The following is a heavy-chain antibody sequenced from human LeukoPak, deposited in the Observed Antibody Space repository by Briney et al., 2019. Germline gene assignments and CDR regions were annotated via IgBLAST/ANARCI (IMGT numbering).Heavy chain of an antibody. CDR1: GAPISSSAR. J-gene: IGHJ4*02. V-gene: IGHV4-4*02. CDR2: VYHGGST. Sequence: PSETLSLTCAVSGAPISSSARWSWVRQFPGKGLEWIGEVYHGGSTNYNPSLKSRVTISLDNSNNHFSLRLSSVTAADTARYYCARRGYSGYEAYFDYWGQGTLVTVSS. CDR3: ARRGYSGYEAYFDY. D-gene: IGHD5-12*01.